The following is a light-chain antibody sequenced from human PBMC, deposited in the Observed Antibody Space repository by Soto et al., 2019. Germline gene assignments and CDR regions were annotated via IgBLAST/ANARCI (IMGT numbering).Light chain of an antibody. V-gene: IGKV1-5*01. Sequence: DIQMTQSPSALSASVGDRVTITCRASQSISSWLAWYQQKPGKAPKLLIYDASSLKSGVPSRFSGSGSGTEFTLTTSSLQPDDFATYYCQKYNSYLYTFGQGTRLEIK. CDR2: DAS. CDR3: QKYNSYLYT. CDR1: QSISSW. J-gene: IGKJ5*01.